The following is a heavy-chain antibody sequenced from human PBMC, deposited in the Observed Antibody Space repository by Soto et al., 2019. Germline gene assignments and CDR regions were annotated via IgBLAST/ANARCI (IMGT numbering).Heavy chain of an antibody. CDR3: AREGDGYNLGPSVYFDY. V-gene: IGHV1-46*04. CDR1: GYTFTTYY. J-gene: IGHJ4*02. D-gene: IGHD5-12*01. CDR2: INPSGGST. Sequence: QVQLVQSGAEVKKPGASVKVSCKASGYTFTTYYMHWVRQAPGQGLEWMGVINPSGGSTSYAQKLQGRVTVTRDTSTSTLYMELSSLRSEDTAVYYCAREGDGYNLGPSVYFDYWGQGTLVTVSS.